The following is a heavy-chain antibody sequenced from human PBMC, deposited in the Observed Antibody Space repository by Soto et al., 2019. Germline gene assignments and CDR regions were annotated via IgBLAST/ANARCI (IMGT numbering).Heavy chain of an antibody. CDR1: GGSISSSNW. Sequence: PSETLSLTCAVSGGSISSSNWWSWVRQPPGKGLEWIGEIYHSGSTNYNPSLKSRVTISVDKSKNQFSLKLSSVTAADTAVYYCARSLGSLGYCRGGSCPTQGYFDYWGQGTLVTVSS. J-gene: IGHJ4*02. D-gene: IGHD2-15*01. CDR2: IYHSGST. CDR3: ARSLGSLGYCRGGSCPTQGYFDY. V-gene: IGHV4-4*02.